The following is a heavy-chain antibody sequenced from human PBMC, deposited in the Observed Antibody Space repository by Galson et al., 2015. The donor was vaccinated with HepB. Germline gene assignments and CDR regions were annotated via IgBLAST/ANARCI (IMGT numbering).Heavy chain of an antibody. J-gene: IGHJ4*02. CDR1: GYSFTTYW. Sequence: QSGADVKKPGESLKISCMGSGYSFTTYWIGWVRQMPGKGLVWKGIIYPGDSDTRYSPSFQGQVTISADTSISTAYLQWSSLKTSDTAMYYCARPNEYGDYAGYWGQGTLVTVSS. CDR2: IYPGDSDT. V-gene: IGHV5-51*01. CDR3: ARPNEYGDYAGY. D-gene: IGHD4-17*01.